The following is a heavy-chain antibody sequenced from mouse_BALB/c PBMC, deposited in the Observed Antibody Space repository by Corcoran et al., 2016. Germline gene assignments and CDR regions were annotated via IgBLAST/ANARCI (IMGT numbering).Heavy chain of an antibody. CDR3: ANDYDWAWFAY. D-gene: IGHD2-4*01. V-gene: IGHV9-3-1*01. J-gene: IGHJ3*01. Sequence: QIQLVQSGPELKKPGETVKISCKASGYTFTNYGMNWVKQAPGKGLKWMGCINTYTGEPTYADDFKGRFAFSLETSASTAYLQINNLKNEDTATYFCANDYDWAWFAYWGQGTLVTVSA. CDR2: INTYTGEP. CDR1: GYTFTNYG.